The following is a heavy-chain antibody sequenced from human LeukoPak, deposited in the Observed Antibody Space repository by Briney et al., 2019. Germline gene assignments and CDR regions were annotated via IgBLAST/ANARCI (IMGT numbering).Heavy chain of an antibody. CDR2: ISYDGSNK. J-gene: IGHJ4*02. CDR3: TRDGPGYSSGWYYFDY. Sequence: GGSLRLSCAASGFTFSSYAMHWVRQAPGKGLEWVAVISYDGSNKYYADSVKGRFTIPRNNSKNTLYLQMNSLRAEDTAGYYCTRDGPGYSSGWYYFDYWGQGTRVSVS. D-gene: IGHD6-19*01. V-gene: IGHV3-30*01. CDR1: GFTFSSYA.